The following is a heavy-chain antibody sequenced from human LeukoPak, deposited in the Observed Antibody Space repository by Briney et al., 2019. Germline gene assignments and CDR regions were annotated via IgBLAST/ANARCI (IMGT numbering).Heavy chain of an antibody. Sequence: ASVTVSCTTSGYIFISYGISWVRQAPGQGLEWMGWISAYNGNTNYAQKFQGRVTMTTDTSTSTAYMELRSLRSDDTAVYYCARVDFGNSVDWFDPWGQGTLVTVSS. CDR1: GYIFISYG. J-gene: IGHJ5*02. V-gene: IGHV1-18*01. CDR3: ARVDFGNSVDWFDP. CDR2: ISAYNGNT. D-gene: IGHD4-23*01.